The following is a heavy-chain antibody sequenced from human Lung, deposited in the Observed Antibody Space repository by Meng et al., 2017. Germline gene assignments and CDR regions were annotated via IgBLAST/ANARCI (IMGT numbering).Heavy chain of an antibody. CDR2: IIPILERA. CDR3: ASAMGIYVPAANEWTPSYFDY. J-gene: IGHJ4*02. Sequence: QVQLVQSGAEVKKPGSAEKVACKAAVCTVSRYSFSGVRQAPGQGLEWMGRIIPILERANYAQKFQGRVSITADISTTTAYMEMRSLRSEDTAVYYCASAMGIYVPAANEWTPSYFDYWGRGTLVTVSS. D-gene: IGHD3-16*01. V-gene: IGHV1-69*02. CDR1: VCTVSRYS.